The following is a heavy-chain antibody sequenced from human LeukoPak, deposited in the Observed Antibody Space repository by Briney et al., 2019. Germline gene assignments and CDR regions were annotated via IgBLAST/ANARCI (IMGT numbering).Heavy chain of an antibody. J-gene: IGHJ6*02. CDR2: IYYSGST. CDR1: GGSISSSSYY. V-gene: IGHV4-39*01. CDR3: ARRGKVYYYGMDV. Sequence: PSETLSLTCTVSGGSISSSSYYWGWIRQPPGKGLEWIGSIYYSGSTYYNPSLKSRVTISVDTSKNQFSLKLSSVTAAVTAVYYCARRGKVYYYGMDVWGQGTTVTVSS.